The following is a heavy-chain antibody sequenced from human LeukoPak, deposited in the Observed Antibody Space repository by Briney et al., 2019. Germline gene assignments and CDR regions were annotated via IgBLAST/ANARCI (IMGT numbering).Heavy chain of an antibody. CDR2: ISSSGGST. Sequence: GGSLRLSCAASGFTHGTYAMNWVRQAPGKGLEWVSAISSSGGSTYYADSVKGRFTISRDNSENTLYLQMNTLRAEDTAVYYCARDRDWFDPWGQGTLVTVSS. D-gene: IGHD3-10*01. CDR1: GFTHGTYA. V-gene: IGHV3-23*01. J-gene: IGHJ5*02. CDR3: ARDRDWFDP.